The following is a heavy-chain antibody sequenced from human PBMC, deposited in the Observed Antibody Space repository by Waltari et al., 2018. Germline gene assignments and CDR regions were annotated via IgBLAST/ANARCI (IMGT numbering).Heavy chain of an antibody. CDR1: GGSFSGYY. V-gene: IGHV4-34*01. D-gene: IGHD3-3*01. Sequence: QVQLQQWGAGLLKPSETLSLTCAVYGGSFSGYYWSWIRQPPGKGLEWIVEINHSGSNNYNPALKSRVTISVDTSKNQFSLKLSSVTAADTAVYYCARGSVDFWSGYATMYYFDYWGQGTLVTVSS. CDR2: INHSGSN. CDR3: ARGSVDFWSGYATMYYFDY. J-gene: IGHJ4*02.